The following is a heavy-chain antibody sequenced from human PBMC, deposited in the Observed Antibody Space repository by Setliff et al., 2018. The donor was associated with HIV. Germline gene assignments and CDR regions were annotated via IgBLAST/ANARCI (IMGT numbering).Heavy chain of an antibody. CDR1: GGSISSGGYY. CDR2: IYYSGST. V-gene: IGHV4-31*03. D-gene: IGHD2-2*01. CDR3: ARDICTSTSCPSGWFDP. Sequence: SETLSLTCTVSGGSISSGGYYWSWTRQHPGKGLEWIGYIYYSGSTYYNPSLKSRVSISVDTSNNQFSLKLSSVTAADTAMYYCARDICTSTSCPSGWFDPWGQGTLVTVSS. J-gene: IGHJ5*02.